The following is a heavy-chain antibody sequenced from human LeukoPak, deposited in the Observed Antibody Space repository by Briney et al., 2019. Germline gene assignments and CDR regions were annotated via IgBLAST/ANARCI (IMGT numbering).Heavy chain of an antibody. CDR1: GYTFTGYY. Sequence: ASVKVSCKASGYTFTGYYIHWVRQAPGQGLEWMGWINPNSGGTNYAQKFQGRVTMTRNTSISTAYMELSSLRSEDTAVYYCARGAYYDFWSGYYTLHFDYWGQGTLVTVSS. J-gene: IGHJ4*02. D-gene: IGHD3-3*01. CDR3: ARGAYYDFWSGYYTLHFDY. V-gene: IGHV1-2*02. CDR2: INPNSGGT.